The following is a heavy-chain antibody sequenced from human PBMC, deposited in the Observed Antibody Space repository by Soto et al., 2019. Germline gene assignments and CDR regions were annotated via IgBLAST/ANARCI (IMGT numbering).Heavy chain of an antibody. J-gene: IGHJ5*02. V-gene: IGHV4-39*01. D-gene: IGHD2-21*02. Sequence: QLQLQESGPGLVKPSETLSLTCTVSGGSISSGIYYWGWIRQPPGKVLEYIASMYYSGITYYNPYLKSRATIPVAPSKNQNSLKSRFVTAADSAVYSWGTAEGESLVTAFLAGFVTLSQETVVTVSS. CDR3: GTAEGESLVTAFLAGFVT. CDR2: MYYSGIT. CDR1: GGSISSGIYY.